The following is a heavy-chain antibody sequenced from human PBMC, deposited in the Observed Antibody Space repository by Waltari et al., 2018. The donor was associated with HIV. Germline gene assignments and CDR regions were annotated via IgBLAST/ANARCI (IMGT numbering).Heavy chain of an antibody. CDR3: ATTVTTRGTFYY. J-gene: IGHJ4*02. CDR1: GPSSRGLA. V-gene: IGHV3-21*06. D-gene: IGHD4-17*01. Sequence: VRPGGGPVTLWGCLRRSRAHPGPSSRGLAMTWGRQAPGKGLQWLSYISSNSENIDYVHSVQGRVTISRDTAKSSVFLQMDNVRDKETATYYCATTVTTRGTFYYWGQGTVVAV. CDR2: ISSNSENI.